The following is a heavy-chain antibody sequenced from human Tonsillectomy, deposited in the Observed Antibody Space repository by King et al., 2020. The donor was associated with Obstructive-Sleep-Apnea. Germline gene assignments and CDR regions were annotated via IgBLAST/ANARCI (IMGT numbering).Heavy chain of an antibody. D-gene: IGHD5-18*01. CDR2: VSGSGGNT. J-gene: IGHJ4*02. V-gene: IGHV3-23*04. Sequence: VQLVESAGGLVQSVRSLRLACAAGGVRFISVGMSLVLQARGEGLECASPVSGSGGNTAYADYVRGRFTVSRENPKKTLYLQMNSLRAEDTALYYCAKHSGYISLDSWGQGTLVTVSS. CDR1: GVRFISVG. CDR3: AKHSGYISLDS.